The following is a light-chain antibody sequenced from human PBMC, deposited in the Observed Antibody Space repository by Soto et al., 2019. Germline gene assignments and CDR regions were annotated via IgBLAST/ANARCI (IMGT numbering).Light chain of an antibody. CDR1: QTIRSNY. Sequence: EPVLTQSPGTLSLSPGERATLSCRESQTIRSNYLAWYRQTPGQAPRLLIYGASNRATGIADRCSGSGSGTDFTRIISRLEPEDFALYYCQQYGSSPWTFGQGTKVEIK. V-gene: IGKV3-20*01. CDR3: QQYGSSPWT. J-gene: IGKJ1*01. CDR2: GAS.